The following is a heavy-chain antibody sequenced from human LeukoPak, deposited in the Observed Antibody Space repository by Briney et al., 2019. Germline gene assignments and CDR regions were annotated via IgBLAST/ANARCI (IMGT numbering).Heavy chain of an antibody. CDR1: GFTFSSYA. D-gene: IGHD3-9*01. V-gene: IGHV3-23*01. Sequence: PGGSLRLSCAASGFTFSSYAMSWVRQAPGKGLEWVSAISGSGGSTYYADSVKGRFTISRDNSKNTLYLQMNSLKTEDTAVYYCTTESDYDILTGYPYYFDYWGQGTLVTVSS. J-gene: IGHJ4*02. CDR2: ISGSGGST. CDR3: TTESDYDILTGYPYYFDY.